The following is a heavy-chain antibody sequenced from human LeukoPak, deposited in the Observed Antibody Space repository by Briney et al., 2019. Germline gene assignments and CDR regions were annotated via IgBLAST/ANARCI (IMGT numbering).Heavy chain of an antibody. D-gene: IGHD6-19*01. CDR1: GYTFTSYD. Sequence: GASVKVSCKASGYTFTSYDINWVRQATGQGLEWMGWMNPNSGNTGYAQKFQGRVTMTRNTSISTAYMELSSLRSEDTAVYYCVRGGRSSGWYYFDYWGQGTLVTSPQ. CDR3: VRGGRSSGWYYFDY. CDR2: MNPNSGNT. V-gene: IGHV1-8*01. J-gene: IGHJ4*02.